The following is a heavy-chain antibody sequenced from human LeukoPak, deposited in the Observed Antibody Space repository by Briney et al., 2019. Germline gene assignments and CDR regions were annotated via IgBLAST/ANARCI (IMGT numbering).Heavy chain of an antibody. V-gene: IGHV3-33*01. Sequence: GRSLRLSCAASGFTFSNYGMHWVRQAPGKGLEWVAIIWYDGSNKYYADSVKGRFTVSRDNSKKKLYLQMNSLRAEDTAVYYCARGSGMRYGLDSWGRGTLVTVSS. J-gene: IGHJ4*02. D-gene: IGHD1-1*01. CDR3: ARGSGMRYGLDS. CDR1: GFTFSNYG. CDR2: IWYDGSNK.